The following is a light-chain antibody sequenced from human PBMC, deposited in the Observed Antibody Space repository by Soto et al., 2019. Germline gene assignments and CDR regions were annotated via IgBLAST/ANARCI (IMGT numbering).Light chain of an antibody. Sequence: EMVLSQSPGTLSLSPGERATLSCRASQSVSSSYLAWYQQKPGQAPRLLIYGASSRATGIPDRFSGSGSGTDFTLTISRLEPEDFAVYYCQQYGSSPRTFGQGT. CDR3: QQYGSSPRT. CDR2: GAS. J-gene: IGKJ1*01. CDR1: QSVSSSY. V-gene: IGKV3-20*01.